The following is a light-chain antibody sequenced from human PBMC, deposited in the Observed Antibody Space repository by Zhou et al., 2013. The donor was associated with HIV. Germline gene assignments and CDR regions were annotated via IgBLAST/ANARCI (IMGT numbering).Light chain of an antibody. J-gene: IGKJ1*01. CDR3: QQYGSSPPWT. V-gene: IGKV3-20*01. CDR1: QSISSSY. Sequence: EIVLTQSPATLSLSPGERATLSCRASQSISSSYLAWYQRKPGQAPRLLISGASSRATGIPDRFSGSGSGTDFTLTISRLEPEDFAVYYCQQYGSSPPWTFGQGTKVEIK. CDR2: GAS.